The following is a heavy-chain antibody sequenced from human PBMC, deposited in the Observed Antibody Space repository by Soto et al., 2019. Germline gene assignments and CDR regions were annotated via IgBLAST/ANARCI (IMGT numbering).Heavy chain of an antibody. CDR3: ATTHLAGHVNWFDP. CDR2: IYAGDSDT. J-gene: IGHJ5*02. CDR1: EYTFISYW. V-gene: IGHV5-51*01. Sequence: PGESLKISCKGSEYTFISYWIGWVRQMPGKGLEWMGIIYAGDSDTRYSPSFQGQVTISADKSINTAYLQWSSLKASDTATYYCATTHLAGHVNWFDPWGQGTLVTVSS. D-gene: IGHD1-1*01.